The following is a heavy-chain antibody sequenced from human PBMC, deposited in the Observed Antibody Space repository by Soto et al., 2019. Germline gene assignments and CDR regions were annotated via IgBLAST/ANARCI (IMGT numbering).Heavy chain of an antibody. CDR1: GGSFSGYY. Sequence: QVQLQQWGAGLLKPSETLSLTCAVYGGSFSGYYWSWIRQPPGKGLEWIGEINHSGSTNYNPSLKSRVTIAVDTCKNQFALKLSSVTAADTAVYYCARGTTVTQDHYFDYWGQGTLVTVSS. D-gene: IGHD4-17*01. CDR3: ARGTTVTQDHYFDY. CDR2: INHSGST. V-gene: IGHV4-34*01. J-gene: IGHJ4*02.